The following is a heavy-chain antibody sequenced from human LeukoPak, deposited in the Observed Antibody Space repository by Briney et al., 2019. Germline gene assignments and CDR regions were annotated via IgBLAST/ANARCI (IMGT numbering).Heavy chain of an antibody. J-gene: IGHJ4*02. CDR2: IRYDGSNK. CDR3: AKAEGYSSGWYDDY. Sequence: GGSLRLSCAASGFTFSSYGMHWVRQAPGKGLEWVAFIRYDGSNKYYADSVKGRFTISRDNSKNTLYLQMNSLRAEDTAVYYCAKAEGYSSGWYDDYWGQGTLVTVSS. D-gene: IGHD6-19*01. V-gene: IGHV3-30*02. CDR1: GFTFSSYG.